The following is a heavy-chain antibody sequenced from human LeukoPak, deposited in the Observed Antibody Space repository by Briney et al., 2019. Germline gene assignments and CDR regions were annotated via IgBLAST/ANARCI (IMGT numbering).Heavy chain of an antibody. J-gene: IGHJ4*02. D-gene: IGHD2-15*01. Sequence: SQTLSLTCAISGDSVSSNSAAWNWIRQSPSRGLEWLGRTYYRSKWYNDYAVSVKSRITINPDTSKNQFSLQLNSVTPEDTAVYYCAREGYCSGGSCSPFDYWDQGTLVTVSS. V-gene: IGHV6-1*01. CDR2: TYYRSKWYN. CDR3: AREGYCSGGSCSPFDY. CDR1: GDSVSSNSAA.